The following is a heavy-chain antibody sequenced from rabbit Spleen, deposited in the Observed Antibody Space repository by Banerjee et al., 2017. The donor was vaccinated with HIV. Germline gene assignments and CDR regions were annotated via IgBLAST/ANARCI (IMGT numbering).Heavy chain of an antibody. D-gene: IGHD4-2*01. J-gene: IGHJ4*01. Sequence: QSLEESGGDLVKPGASLTLTCTASGLDFSDSYWICRVRQAPGKGLEWIACFDVSRSGKTYYANWAKGRFTVSKTSSTTVTLQMTSLTAADTATYFCARDAAGREDFNLWGPGTLVTVS. CDR1: GLDFSDSYW. V-gene: IGHV1S40*01. CDR3: ARDAAGREDFNL. CDR2: FDVSRSGKT.